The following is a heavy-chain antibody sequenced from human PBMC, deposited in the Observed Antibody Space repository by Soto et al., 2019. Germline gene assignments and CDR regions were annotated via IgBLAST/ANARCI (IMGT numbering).Heavy chain of an antibody. CDR2: INPSGGST. D-gene: IGHD5-18*01. CDR1: GYTFTSYY. J-gene: IGHJ3*02. Sequence: ASVKVSCKASGYTFTSYYMHWVRQAPGQGLEWMGIINPSGGSTSYAQKFQGRVTMTRDTSTSTVYMELSSLRSEDTAVYYCARDCGYHDPSDAFDIWGQGTMVTVSS. CDR3: ARDCGYHDPSDAFDI. V-gene: IGHV1-46*01.